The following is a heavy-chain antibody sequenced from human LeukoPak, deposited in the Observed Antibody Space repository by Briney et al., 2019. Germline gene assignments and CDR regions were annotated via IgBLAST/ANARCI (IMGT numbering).Heavy chain of an antibody. CDR3: ANGYSGYDQPFDY. V-gene: IGHV3-23*01. Sequence: PGGSLRLSCAASGFTFSSYAMSWVRQAHGKGLEWVSAISGSGGSTYYADSVKGRFTISRDNSKNTLYLQMNSLRAEDTAVYYCANGYSGYDQPFDYWGQGTLVTVSS. J-gene: IGHJ4*02. CDR2: ISGSGGST. CDR1: GFTFSSYA. D-gene: IGHD5-12*01.